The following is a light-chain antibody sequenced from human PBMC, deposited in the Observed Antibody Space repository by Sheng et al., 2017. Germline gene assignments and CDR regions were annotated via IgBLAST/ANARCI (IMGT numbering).Light chain of an antibody. CDR3: QQYNNWPPLT. Sequence: EIVMTQSPATLSVSPGERATLSCRASQSVSTNLAWYQKKSGQAPTLLIYGASTRATGIPARFSASGSGTDFTLTISSLQSEDFAVYYCQQYNNWPPLTFGGGTKVEIK. J-gene: IGKJ4*01. CDR2: GAS. V-gene: IGKV3-15*01. CDR1: QSVSTN.